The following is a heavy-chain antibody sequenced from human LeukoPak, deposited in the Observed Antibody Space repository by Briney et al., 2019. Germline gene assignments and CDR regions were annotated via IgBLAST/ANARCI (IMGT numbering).Heavy chain of an antibody. CDR3: ARVSIVVTAFDI. J-gene: IGHJ3*02. V-gene: IGHV3-48*03. D-gene: IGHD1-26*01. Sequence: PGGSLRLSCAASGFTFSTYEMNWVRQAPGKGLEWLSYISSSGSTIYYADSVKGRFTISRDNAKNSLYLQMNSLRAEDTAVYYCARVSIVVTAFDIWGQGTMVTVSS. CDR1: GFTFSTYE. CDR2: ISSSGSTI.